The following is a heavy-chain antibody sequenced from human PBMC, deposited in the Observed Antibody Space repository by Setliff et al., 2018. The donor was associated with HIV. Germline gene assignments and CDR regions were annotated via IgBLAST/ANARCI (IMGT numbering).Heavy chain of an antibody. CDR2: IPHNGGT. D-gene: IGHD4-17*01. J-gene: IGHJ4*02. V-gene: IGHV4-38-2*01. Sequence: SETLSLTCAVSGYSIGSGSFWGWIRQPPGKGLEWIATIPHNGGTYYNPDPSLTSRVTISLDTSKNQFSLKLAFVTAADTAVYYCARYSTLTTNFDYWGQGTQVTVSS. CDR3: ARYSTLTTNFDY. CDR1: GYSIGSGSF.